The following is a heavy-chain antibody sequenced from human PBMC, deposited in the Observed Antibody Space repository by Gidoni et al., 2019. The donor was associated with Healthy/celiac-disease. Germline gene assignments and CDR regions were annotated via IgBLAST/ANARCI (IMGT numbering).Heavy chain of an antibody. CDR1: GFTFSSYG. Sequence: QVQLVESGGGVVQPGRSLRLSCAASGFTFSSYGMHWVRQAPGKGLEWVAVIWYDGSNKYYADSVKGRFTISRDNSKNTLYLQMNSLRAEDTAVYYCARDRGAGVAAAHRAFDIWGQGTMVTVSS. CDR2: IWYDGSNK. D-gene: IGHD6-13*01. CDR3: ARDRGAGVAAAHRAFDI. J-gene: IGHJ3*02. V-gene: IGHV3-33*01.